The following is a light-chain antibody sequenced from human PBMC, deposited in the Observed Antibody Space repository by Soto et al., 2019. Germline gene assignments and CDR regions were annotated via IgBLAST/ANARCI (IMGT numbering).Light chain of an antibody. CDR3: QQYNSYSLT. Sequence: IQMTQSPSTLSGSVGDRVTITCRASQSISGWLAWYQQKPGKAPKLLIHDVSSLESGVPSRFGGSGSGTEFTLTISSLQPDDFATYYCQQYNSYSLTFGQGTKVDI. CDR1: QSISGW. V-gene: IGKV1-5*01. CDR2: DVS. J-gene: IGKJ1*01.